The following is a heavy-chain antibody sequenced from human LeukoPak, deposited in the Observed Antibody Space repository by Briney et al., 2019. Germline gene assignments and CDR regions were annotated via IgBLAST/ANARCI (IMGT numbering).Heavy chain of an antibody. CDR1: GFTFSSSA. Sequence: GGSLRLSCAASGFTFSSSAMSWVRQSPGKGLEWVSAIRANADSTYYADSVKGRFTISRDNSKNTLYLQMNSLRAENTALYYCVKVRGRLVFDNWGQRTPVTASS. V-gene: IGHV3-23*01. CDR3: VKVRGRLVFDN. D-gene: IGHD6-19*01. J-gene: IGHJ4*02. CDR2: IRANADST.